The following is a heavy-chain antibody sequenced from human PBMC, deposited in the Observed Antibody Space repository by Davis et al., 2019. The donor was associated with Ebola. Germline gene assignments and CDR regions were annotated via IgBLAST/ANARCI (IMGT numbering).Heavy chain of an antibody. Sequence: PSETLSLTCTVSGGSVSSGSYYWSWIRQPPGKGLEWIGYIYYSGSTNYNPSLKSRVTISVDTSKNQFSLKLSSVTAADTAVYYCARALGVAAAGTGGWFDPWGQGTLGTVSS. V-gene: IGHV4-61*01. J-gene: IGHJ5*02. D-gene: IGHD6-13*01. CDR3: ARALGVAAAGTGGWFDP. CDR1: GGSVSSGSYY. CDR2: IYYSGST.